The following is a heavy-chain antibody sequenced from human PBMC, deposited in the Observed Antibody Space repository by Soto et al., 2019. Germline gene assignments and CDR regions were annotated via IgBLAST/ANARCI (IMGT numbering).Heavy chain of an antibody. CDR1: SGSIGSGLW. CDR3: ARAARLSPFDC. J-gene: IGHJ4*02. D-gene: IGHD6-6*01. CDR2: ISHSGNT. V-gene: IGHV4-4*02. Sequence: QMQLQESGPGLVKPSGTLSLTCGVSSGSIGSGLWWNWVRQPPGKGLEWIGEISHSGNTNYNASLKSRVTISVDESKNQFSLKLTSVTAADTAVYFCARAARLSPFDCWGQGILVTVSS.